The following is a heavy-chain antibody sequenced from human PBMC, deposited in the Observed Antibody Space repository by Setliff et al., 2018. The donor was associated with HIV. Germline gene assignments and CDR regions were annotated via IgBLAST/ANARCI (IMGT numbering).Heavy chain of an antibody. CDR1: GFTFSTYA. J-gene: IGHJ3*01. D-gene: IGHD4-17*01. V-gene: IGHV3-23*01. Sequence: PGGSLRLSCAASGFTFSTYAMSWVRQAPGKGLEWVSAISGSGDTTIYADSVKGRFAFSRDNSRNTLYLQMNRLRVEDTAVYYCAKDQRDYGDYSAFDVWGHGTMVTVSS. CDR3: AKDQRDYGDYSAFDV. CDR2: ISGSGDTT.